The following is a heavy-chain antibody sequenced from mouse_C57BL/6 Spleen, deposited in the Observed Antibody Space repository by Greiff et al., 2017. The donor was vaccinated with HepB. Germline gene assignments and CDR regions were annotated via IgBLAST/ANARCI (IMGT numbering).Heavy chain of an antibody. D-gene: IGHD2-4*01. V-gene: IGHV5-17*01. CDR1: GFTFSDYG. J-gene: IGHJ3*01. CDR2: ISSGSSTI. Sequence: EVKLMESGGGLVKPGGSLKLSCAASGFTFSDYGMHWVRQAPEKGLEWVAYISSGSSTIYYADTVKGRFTISRDNAKNTLFLQMTSLRSEDTAMYYCARGDDYDRAWFAYWGQGTLVTVSA. CDR3: ARGDDYDRAWFAY.